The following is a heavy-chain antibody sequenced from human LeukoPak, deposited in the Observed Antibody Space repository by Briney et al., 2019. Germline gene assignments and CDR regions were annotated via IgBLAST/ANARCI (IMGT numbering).Heavy chain of an antibody. V-gene: IGHV3-43*02. CDR2: ISGDGGST. CDR1: EFTFDDYA. CDR3: AKDSCSGVSCYSFDY. Sequence: GGSLRLSCAASEFTFDDYAMHWVRQAPGKGLEWVSLISGDGGSTYYADSVKGRFTISRDNSKNSLYLQMNSLRTEDTALYYCAKDSCSGVSCYSFDYWGQGTLVTVSS. J-gene: IGHJ4*02. D-gene: IGHD2-15*01.